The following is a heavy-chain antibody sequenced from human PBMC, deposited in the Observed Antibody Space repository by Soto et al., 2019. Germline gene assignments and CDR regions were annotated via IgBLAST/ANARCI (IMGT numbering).Heavy chain of an antibody. CDR1: GFTFSSYS. J-gene: IGHJ4*02. D-gene: IGHD5-12*01. CDR3: ASPNYSGYDLGFDY. V-gene: IGHV3-48*02. CDR2: ISSSSSTI. Sequence: GGSLRLSCAASGFTFSSYSMNWVRQAPGKGLEWVSYISSSSSTIYYADSVKGRFTISRDNAKNSLYLQMNSLRDEDTAVYYYASPNYSGYDLGFDYWGQGTLVTVSS.